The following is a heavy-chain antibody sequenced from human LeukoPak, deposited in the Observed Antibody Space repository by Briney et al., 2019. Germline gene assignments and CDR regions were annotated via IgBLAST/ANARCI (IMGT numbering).Heavy chain of an antibody. CDR1: GGTFSSYA. D-gene: IGHD6-13*01. J-gene: IGHJ5*02. V-gene: IGHV1-69*04. CDR3: ARVLWNSSKGKYNWFDP. CDR2: IIPIFGIA. Sequence: SVKVSCKASGGTFSSYAISWVRQAPGQGLEWMGRIIPIFGIANYAQKFQGRVTITADKSTSTAYMELSSLRSEDTAVYYCARVLWNSSKGKYNWFDPWGQGTLVTVSS.